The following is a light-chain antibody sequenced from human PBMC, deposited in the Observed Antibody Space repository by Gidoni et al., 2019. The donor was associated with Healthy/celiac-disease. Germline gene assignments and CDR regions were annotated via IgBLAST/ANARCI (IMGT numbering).Light chain of an antibody. Sequence: QSVLTQPPSASGTPGQRVTISCSGSSSTIGRNTVNCNQQLQGPAPKLLIYRNIHRPSEVPARFSGPKSGTSASLAISVLQSEDEADYYCAAWDDSLTGLVFGTGTKVTVL. CDR3: AAWDDSLTGLV. CDR2: RNI. CDR1: SSTIGRNT. J-gene: IGLJ1*01. V-gene: IGLV1-44*01.